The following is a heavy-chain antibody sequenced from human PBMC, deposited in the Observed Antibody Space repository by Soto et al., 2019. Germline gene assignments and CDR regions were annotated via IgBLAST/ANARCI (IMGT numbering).Heavy chain of an antibody. CDR1: GFTFSDHY. CDR2: TRDKANSYTT. Sequence: VQLVESGGGLVQPGGSLRLSCAASGFTFSDHYMDWVRQAPGKGLEWVGRTRDKANSYTTEYAASVKGRFTISRDDSKNSLYLQVNSLKTEDTAVYYCARAGYYYLDVWGKGTTVTV. J-gene: IGHJ6*03. V-gene: IGHV3-72*01. CDR3: ARAGYYYLDV.